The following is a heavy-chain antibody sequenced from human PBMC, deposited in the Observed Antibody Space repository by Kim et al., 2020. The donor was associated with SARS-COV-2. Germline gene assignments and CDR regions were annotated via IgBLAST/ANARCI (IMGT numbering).Heavy chain of an antibody. Sequence: YHPPLKSRITISVETTKHQFSLKLSSGTAADTAVYYCAGVSSGPGGWFDPWGQGTLVTVSS. D-gene: IGHD6-19*01. J-gene: IGHJ5*02. CDR3: AGVSSGPGGWFDP. V-gene: IGHV4-34*01.